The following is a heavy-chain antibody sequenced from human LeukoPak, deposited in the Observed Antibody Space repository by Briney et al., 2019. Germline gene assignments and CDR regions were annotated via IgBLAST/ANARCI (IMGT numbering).Heavy chain of an antibody. D-gene: IGHD3-22*01. V-gene: IGHV3-74*01. J-gene: IGHJ1*01. CDR1: GFTLSSYW. CDR2: IKSDGRT. CDR3: ARAPSEIGGYYPEYFRH. Sequence: GGSLRLSCAAPGFTLSSYWMHWVRQAPGKGRVWVSRIKSDGRTNYADSVRGRFTISRDNAKNTVSLQMNSLRAEDTGVYYCARAPSEIGGYYPEYFRHWGQGTLVIVSS.